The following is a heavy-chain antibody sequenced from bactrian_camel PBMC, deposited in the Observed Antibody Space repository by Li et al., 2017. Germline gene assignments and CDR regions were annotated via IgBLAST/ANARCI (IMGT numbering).Heavy chain of an antibody. CDR1: GYTFSTCS. D-gene: IGHD1*01. J-gene: IGHJ4*01. CDR3: AKDMYDYEFEYDF. CDR2: IYTAGGST. Sequence: HVQLVESGGGSVQAGGSLTLSCQGSGYTFSTCSMGWYRQAPGKGLEWVSSIYTAGGSTYYDDPVRGRFTISKDNAENTLYLQMDSLKPEDTAVYYCAKDMYDYEFEYDFWGQGTQ. V-gene: IGHV3-2*01.